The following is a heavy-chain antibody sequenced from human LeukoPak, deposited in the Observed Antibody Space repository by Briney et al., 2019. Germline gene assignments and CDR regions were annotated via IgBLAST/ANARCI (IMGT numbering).Heavy chain of an antibody. CDR2: ISSDGGST. CDR3: AKHTTTNYFDY. Sequence: GRSLRLSCAASGFTFSSYAMGWVRQAPGKGLEWVSAISSDGGSTYFADSVKGRFTISRDISKNTLYLQMSSLRAEDTAVYYCAKHTTTNYFDYWGQGTLVTVSS. CDR1: GFTFSSYA. J-gene: IGHJ4*02. D-gene: IGHD1-26*01. V-gene: IGHV3-23*01.